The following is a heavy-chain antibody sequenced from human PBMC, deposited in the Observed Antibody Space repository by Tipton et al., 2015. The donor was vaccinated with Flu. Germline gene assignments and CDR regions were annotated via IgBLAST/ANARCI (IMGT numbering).Heavy chain of an antibody. D-gene: IGHD3-22*01. Sequence: TLSLTCTVSGGSISSGSYYWSWIRQPAGKGLEWIWRIHTSGSTNYNPSLKSRVTISVDTSKNQFSLKLSSVTAADTAVYYCARGVIYYDSSGPITDAFDIWGQGTMVTVSS. CDR1: GGSISSGSYY. CDR2: IHTSGST. CDR3: ARGVIYYDSSGPITDAFDI. J-gene: IGHJ3*02. V-gene: IGHV4-61*02.